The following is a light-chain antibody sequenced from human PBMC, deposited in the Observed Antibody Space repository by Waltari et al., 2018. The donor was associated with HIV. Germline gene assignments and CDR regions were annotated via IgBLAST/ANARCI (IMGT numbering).Light chain of an antibody. CDR3: CSYAGTYTYVL. Sequence: QSALTQPRSVSGSPGQSVTISCTGTSSDGGGYDSVPWYLQHPGKVPKLIIYEVIKRPSGVPDRFSGSKSGNTASLTISGLQTEDEADYFCCSYAGTYTYVLFGGGTKLTVL. J-gene: IGLJ3*02. CDR1: SSDGGGYDS. V-gene: IGLV2-11*01. CDR2: EVI.